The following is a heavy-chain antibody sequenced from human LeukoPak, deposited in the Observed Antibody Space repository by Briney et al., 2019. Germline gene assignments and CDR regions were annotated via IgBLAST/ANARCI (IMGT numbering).Heavy chain of an antibody. J-gene: IGHJ4*02. CDR2: ISSSSSYI. V-gene: IGHV3-21*01. Sequence: PGGSLRLSCAASGFTFSSYEMNWVRQAPGKGLEWVSSISSSSSYIYYADSVKGRFTISRDNAKNSLYLQMNSLRAEDTAVYYCARFTSEDYFDYWGQGTLVTVSS. CDR1: GFTFSSYE. CDR3: ARFTSEDYFDY.